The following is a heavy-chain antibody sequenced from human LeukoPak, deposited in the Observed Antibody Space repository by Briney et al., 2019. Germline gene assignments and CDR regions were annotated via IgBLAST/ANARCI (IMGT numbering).Heavy chain of an antibody. Sequence: GASVKVSCKASGYTFTSYYMHWVRQAPGQGLEWMGIINPSGGSTSYAQKFQGRVTMTRDTSTSTVYMELSSLRSEDTAVYYCARDPDSSSYSSSWYGPFDYWGQGTLVTVSS. J-gene: IGHJ4*02. CDR3: ARDPDSSSYSSSWYGPFDY. CDR1: GYTFTSYY. D-gene: IGHD6-13*01. V-gene: IGHV1-46*01. CDR2: INPSGGST.